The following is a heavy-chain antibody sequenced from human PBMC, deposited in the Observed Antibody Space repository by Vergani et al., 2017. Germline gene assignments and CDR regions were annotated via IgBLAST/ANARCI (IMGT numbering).Heavy chain of an antibody. D-gene: IGHD3-10*01. CDR3: GRVADFYGLGSRLLDL. CDR2: FHHTGMT. V-gene: IGHV4-38-2*01. J-gene: IGHJ5*02. Sequence: QVNLQESGPGLVKPSETLSLTCAVSNYSISRGYFWGWIRRPPGKGLEWIASFHHTGMTYNNPSLKSRVTISVDTSKNLISLKLNSVTAADTAVYYCGRVADFYGLGSRLLDLWGQGILVTVSS. CDR1: NYSISRGYF.